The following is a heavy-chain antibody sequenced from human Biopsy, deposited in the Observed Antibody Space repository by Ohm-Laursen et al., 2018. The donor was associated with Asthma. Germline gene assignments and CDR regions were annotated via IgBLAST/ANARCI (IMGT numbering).Heavy chain of an antibody. CDR3: VKDIRLQLWGFDS. J-gene: IGHJ4*02. V-gene: IGHV3-9*01. CDR1: GFTFSGYT. CDR2: VSWNSGSI. Sequence: SLRLSCAASGFTFSGYTMNWVRQAPGKGLEWVSGVSWNSGSIDYADSVKGRFTISRDNAKNSLYLQMNSLRGADTALYYCVKDIRLQLWGFDSWGQGTLVTVSS. D-gene: IGHD6-13*01.